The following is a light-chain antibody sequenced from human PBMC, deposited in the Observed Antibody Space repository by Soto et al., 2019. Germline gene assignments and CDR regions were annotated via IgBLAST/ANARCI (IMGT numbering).Light chain of an antibody. V-gene: IGKV3-11*01. CDR2: DGS. CDR1: QSVSGY. J-gene: IGKJ3*01. CDR3: QQRSNWLIS. Sequence: EMVLTQSPATLSLSTGKRATLSCRASQSVSGYLAWYQQKPGQAPRLLIYDGSHRATGIPARFSGSGSGTDFTLTISGLEPEDFAVYYCQQRSNWLISFGPGTKVDIK.